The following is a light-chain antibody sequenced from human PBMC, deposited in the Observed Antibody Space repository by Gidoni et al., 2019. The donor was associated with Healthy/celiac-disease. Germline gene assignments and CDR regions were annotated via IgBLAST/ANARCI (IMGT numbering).Light chain of an antibody. Sequence: EIVLTQSPGTLSLSPGERATLSCSASQSVSSSYLAWYQQKPGQAPRLLIYGAASRATGIPARFSGSGSGTDFTLTFSRLEPEDFAVYYCQQYGSSPWTFGQGTKVEIK. J-gene: IGKJ1*01. CDR1: QSVSSSY. V-gene: IGKV3-20*01. CDR3: QQYGSSPWT. CDR2: GAA.